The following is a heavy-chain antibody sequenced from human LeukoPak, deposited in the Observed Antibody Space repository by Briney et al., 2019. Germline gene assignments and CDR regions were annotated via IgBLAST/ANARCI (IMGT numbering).Heavy chain of an antibody. CDR3: VKDSASYYYGSGRPWFDP. CDR2: ISSNGGST. D-gene: IGHD3-10*01. J-gene: IGHJ5*02. CDR1: GFTFSHFA. V-gene: IGHV3-64D*06. Sequence: PGGSLRLSCSASGFTFSHFAMHWVRQAPGKGLEYVSGISSNGGSTYDADSVKGRFTISRDNSKNTLYIQMSSLRAEDTAVYYCVKDSASYYYGSGRPWFDPWGQGTLVTVSS.